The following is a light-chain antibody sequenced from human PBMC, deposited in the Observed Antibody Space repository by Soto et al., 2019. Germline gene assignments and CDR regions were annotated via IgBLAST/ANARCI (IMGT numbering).Light chain of an antibody. CDR2: DTS. CDR3: QHHNNWFSWT. J-gene: IGKJ1*01. V-gene: IGKV3-11*01. Sequence: EIVMTQSPATLSLSPGERATLSCRASQSVSNYFAWYQQRPGQAPRLLIYDTSSRATGIPARFRGSGSGTDFTLTISSLEPEDFAVYYCQHHNNWFSWTFGQGTKVEIK. CDR1: QSVSNY.